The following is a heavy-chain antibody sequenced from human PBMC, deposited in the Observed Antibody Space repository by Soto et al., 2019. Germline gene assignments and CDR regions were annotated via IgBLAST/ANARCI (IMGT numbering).Heavy chain of an antibody. V-gene: IGHV3-21*01. CDR3: ARGLGYCNVGSCSGAFDM. D-gene: IGHD2-15*01. CDR1: GLSFSSDS. Sequence: PGGSLRLSCTASGLSFSSDSMNWVRQAPGKGLEWVSSISGSSSYIYYADSEKGRFTISRDNAKNSVYLQMNSLRAEDTAVYYCARGLGYCNVGSCSGAFDMWGQGTMVTVSS. J-gene: IGHJ3*02. CDR2: ISGSSSYI.